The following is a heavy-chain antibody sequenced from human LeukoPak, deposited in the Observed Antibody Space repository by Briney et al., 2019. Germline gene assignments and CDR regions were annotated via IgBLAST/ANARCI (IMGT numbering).Heavy chain of an antibody. J-gene: IGHJ6*03. CDR1: GFTFSSYW. CDR3: ASSTATTDYYYYMDV. CDR2: IKQDGSEK. Sequence: GGSLRLSCAASGFTFSSYWMSWVRQAPGKGLEWVANIKQDGSEKYYVDSVKGRFTISRDNAKNSLYLQMNSLRAEDTAVYYCASSTATTDYYYYMDVWGKGTTVTVSS. V-gene: IGHV3-7*01. D-gene: IGHD4-11*01.